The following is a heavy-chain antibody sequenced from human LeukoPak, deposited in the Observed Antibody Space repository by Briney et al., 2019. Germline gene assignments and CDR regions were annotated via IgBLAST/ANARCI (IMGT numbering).Heavy chain of an antibody. CDR2: IIPIFGSA. V-gene: IGHV1-69*13. CDR3: ARDPIGVAGSGERLFDF. Sequence: GASVKVSCKASGGTFNNYAISWVRQAPGQGLQWMGGIIPIFGSATYAQNFQGRVTITADESTSTAYMELSSLRSEDTAVYYCARDPIGVAGSGERLFDFWGQGTLVTVSS. CDR1: GGTFNNYA. D-gene: IGHD6-19*01. J-gene: IGHJ4*02.